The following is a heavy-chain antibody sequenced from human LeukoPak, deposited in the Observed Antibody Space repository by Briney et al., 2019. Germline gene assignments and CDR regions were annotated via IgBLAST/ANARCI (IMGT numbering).Heavy chain of an antibody. J-gene: IGHJ4*02. CDR3: TRGKGDQGWY. V-gene: IGHV3-49*03. D-gene: IGHD2-15*01. CDR2: IRSKAYGGAT. Sequence: GGSLRLSCTASGFTFDDYAMSWFRQAPGKGLEWVGFIRSKAYGGATEYAASVKCRFTISRDDSESIAYLQMNSLKTEDTAVYYCTRGKGDQGWYWGQGTLVTVSS. CDR1: GFTFDDYA.